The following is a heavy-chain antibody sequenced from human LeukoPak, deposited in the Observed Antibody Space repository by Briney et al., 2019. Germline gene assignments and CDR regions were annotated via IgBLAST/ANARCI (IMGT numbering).Heavy chain of an antibody. CDR3: ARGEGIVVVPVAHGMDV. CDR1: GGSFSGCY. CDR2: INHSGSI. J-gene: IGHJ6*02. Sequence: SETLSLTCAVYGGSFSGCYWSWIRQPPGKGLEWIGEINHSGSINYNPSLKSRLTISVDTSKNQFSLKLSSVTAADTAIYYCARGEGIVVVPVAHGMDVWGQGTTVTVSS. V-gene: IGHV4-34*01. D-gene: IGHD2-2*01.